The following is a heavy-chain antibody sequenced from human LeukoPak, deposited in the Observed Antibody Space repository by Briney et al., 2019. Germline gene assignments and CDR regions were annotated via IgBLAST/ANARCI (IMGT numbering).Heavy chain of an antibody. J-gene: IGHJ3*02. CDR3: ARDHVAAAVYDAFDI. CDR1: GYTFTGYY. D-gene: IGHD6-13*01. V-gene: IGHV1-2*02. CDR2: INPNSGGT. Sequence: ASVKVSCKASGYTFTGYYMHWVRQAPGQGLEWMGWINPNSGGTNYAQKFQGRVTMTRDTSISTAYMELSRLRSDDTAVYYCARDHVAAAVYDAFDIWGQGTMVTVSS.